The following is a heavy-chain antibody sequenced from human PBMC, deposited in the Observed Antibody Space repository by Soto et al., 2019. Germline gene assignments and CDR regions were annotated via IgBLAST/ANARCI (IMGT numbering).Heavy chain of an antibody. Sequence: PSETLSLTCTVSGGSISSSSYYWGWIRQPPGEGLEWIGSIYYSGSTYYNPSLKSRVTISVDTSKNQFSLKLSSVTAADTAVYYCARLGGQWLYNYYYGMDVWGQGTTVTVSS. CDR3: ARLGGQWLYNYYYGMDV. V-gene: IGHV4-39*01. CDR2: IYYSGST. CDR1: GGSISSSSYY. D-gene: IGHD6-19*01. J-gene: IGHJ6*02.